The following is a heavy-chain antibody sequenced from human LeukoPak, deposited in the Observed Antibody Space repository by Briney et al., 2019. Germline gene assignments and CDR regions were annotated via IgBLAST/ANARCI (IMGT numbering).Heavy chain of an antibody. CDR1: GGSISSSSYY. Sequence: SETLSLTCSVSGGSISSSSYYWGWIRQPPGKGLEWIGNIYYSGSTYYIPSLKSRVTISLDTSKNQFSLKLTSVTAADTAVYYCARLRPNWFDPWGQGTLVTVSS. V-gene: IGHV4-39*01. J-gene: IGHJ5*02. CDR2: IYYSGST. CDR3: ARLRPNWFDP.